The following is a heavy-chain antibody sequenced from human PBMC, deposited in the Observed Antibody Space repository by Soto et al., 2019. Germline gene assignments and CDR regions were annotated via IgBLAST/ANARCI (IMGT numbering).Heavy chain of an antibody. D-gene: IGHD2-2*01. J-gene: IGHJ5*02. CDR3: ARVNLKYQLLPSGGWFDP. Sequence: QVQLVQSGAEVKKPGASVKVSCKASGYTFTSYGISWVRQAPGQGLEWMGWISAYNGNTNYAQKLQGRVTKTTDTYTSTAYKELRSLRSDDTAVYYCARVNLKYQLLPSGGWFDPWGQGTLVTVSS. CDR1: GYTFTSYG. CDR2: ISAYNGNT. V-gene: IGHV1-18*01.